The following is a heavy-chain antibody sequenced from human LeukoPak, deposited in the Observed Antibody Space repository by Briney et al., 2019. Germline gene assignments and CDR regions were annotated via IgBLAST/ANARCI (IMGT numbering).Heavy chain of an antibody. V-gene: IGHV3-23*01. D-gene: IGHD2-2*01. CDR3: VACSSASCYGDRFDP. CDR1: GFTFASYA. CDR2: ISATDGST. J-gene: IGHJ5*02. Sequence: GGSLRLSCAASGFTFASYAMTWVRQAPGKGLEWVSSISATDGSTSYADSVRGRFTISRDNSKNTLFLQMNSLRAEDTALYYCVACSSASCYGDRFDPWGQGTLVTVSS.